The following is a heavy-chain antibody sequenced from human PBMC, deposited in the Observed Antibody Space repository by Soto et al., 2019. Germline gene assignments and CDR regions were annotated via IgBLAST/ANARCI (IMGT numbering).Heavy chain of an antibody. J-gene: IGHJ4*02. V-gene: IGHV4-61*03. Sequence: QVQLQESGPGMVKPSETLSLTCAVSGVSVSSNTYHWTWIRQPPGKGLEWIGQRGNTNDNPSLKSRITISVDTSKNHFSLSLRSVTAADTAIYYCAVYKEWGAGDGEWGQGTLVTVSA. CDR3: AVYKEWGAGDGE. CDR1: GVSVSSNTYH. D-gene: IGHD4-17*01. CDR2: QRGNT.